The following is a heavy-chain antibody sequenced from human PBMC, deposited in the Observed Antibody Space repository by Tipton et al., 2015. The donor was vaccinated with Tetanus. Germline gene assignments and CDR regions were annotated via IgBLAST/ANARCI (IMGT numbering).Heavy chain of an antibody. Sequence: QLVQSGAEVKKPGASVKVSCKGSGYTFTNYGISWVRQAPGQGLEWMGWISTYNGNTNYAQKLQGRVTMTTDTSTTTAYMELRSLRSDDTAMYYCARDLRRAGETATITIPFDYWGQGTLVTVSS. D-gene: IGHD5-24*01. V-gene: IGHV1-18*01. CDR1: GYTFTNYG. CDR3: ARDLRRAGETATITIPFDY. CDR2: ISTYNGNT. J-gene: IGHJ4*02.